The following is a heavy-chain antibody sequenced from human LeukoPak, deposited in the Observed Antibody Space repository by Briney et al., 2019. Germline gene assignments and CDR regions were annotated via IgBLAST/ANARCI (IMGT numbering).Heavy chain of an antibody. CDR2: LYYGENS. CDR3: ARQLPTAAADTRGYFDY. V-gene: IGHV4-39*01. J-gene: IGHJ4*02. D-gene: IGHD6-25*01. Sequence: PSETLSLTCTVSGGSISIISSSTYYWGWIRQAPGKGLEWIGSLYYGENSHYNPSLKSRATLSVDTSNNQFSLKLTSVTAADAAVYFCARQLPTAAADTRGYFDYWGQGTGVTVSS. CDR1: GGSISIISSSTYY.